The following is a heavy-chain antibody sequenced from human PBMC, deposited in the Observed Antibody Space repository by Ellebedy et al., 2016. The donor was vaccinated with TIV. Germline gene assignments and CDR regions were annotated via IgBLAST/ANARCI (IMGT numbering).Heavy chain of an antibody. CDR3: VKDYL. CDR1: GFIFSSYV. J-gene: IGHJ4*02. V-gene: IGHV3-64D*09. Sequence: GESLKISCSVSGFIFSSYVIHWVRQAPGKGLPYVSSISRNGGSTFYADSVKGRFTISRDNSKNTLYLQMSSLRTEDTAVYYCVKDYLWGQGTLVTVSS. CDR2: ISRNGGST. D-gene: IGHD3-16*02.